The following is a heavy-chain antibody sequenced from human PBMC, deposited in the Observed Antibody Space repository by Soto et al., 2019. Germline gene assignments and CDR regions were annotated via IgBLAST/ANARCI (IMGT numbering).Heavy chain of an antibody. V-gene: IGHV3-7*05. J-gene: IGHJ6*02. CDR1: GFTFSSYW. Sequence: GGSLRLSCAASGFTFSSYWMSWVRQAPGKGLEWVANIKQDGSEKYYVDSVKGRFTISRDNAKNSLYLQMNSLRAEDTAVYYCARVPEYGSGSYYARLGYYYYGMDVWGQGTTVTVSS. D-gene: IGHD3-10*01. CDR2: IKQDGSEK. CDR3: ARVPEYGSGSYYARLGYYYYGMDV.